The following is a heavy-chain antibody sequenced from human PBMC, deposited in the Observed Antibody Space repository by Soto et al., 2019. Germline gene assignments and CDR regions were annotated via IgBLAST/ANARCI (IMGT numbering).Heavy chain of an antibody. CDR3: AAPPRY. D-gene: IGHD6-6*01. V-gene: IGHV4-59*01. CDR1: GGSISSYY. CDR2: IYNSGNT. Sequence: QVQLQESGPGLVKPSETLSLTCTVSGGSISSYYWNWIRQPPGKGLGWIGYIYNSGNTNYNPSLRSXXTISVDTSKNQFSLKLTSVTAADTAVYYCAAPPRYWGQGTLVTVSS. J-gene: IGHJ4*02.